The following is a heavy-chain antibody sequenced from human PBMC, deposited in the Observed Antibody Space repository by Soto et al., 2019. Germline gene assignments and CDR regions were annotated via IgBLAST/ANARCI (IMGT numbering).Heavy chain of an antibody. CDR1: GFTFSSYA. D-gene: IGHD4-4*01. CDR3: AREYYTNYGTQYYYDGMDV. Sequence: GGSLRLSCAASGFTFSSYAMHWVRQAPGKGLEWVALISYDGSNKYYADSVKGRFTISRDNSKNTLYLQMNSLRAEDTAVYYCAREYYTNYGTQYYYDGMDVWGQGTTVTVSS. J-gene: IGHJ6*02. V-gene: IGHV3-30-3*01. CDR2: ISYDGSNK.